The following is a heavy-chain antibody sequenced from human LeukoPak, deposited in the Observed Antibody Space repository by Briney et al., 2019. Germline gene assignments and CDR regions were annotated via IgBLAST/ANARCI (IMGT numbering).Heavy chain of an antibody. CDR3: ARVRIDYYDSSGYYVVWFDP. J-gene: IGHJ5*02. V-gene: IGHV4-59*01. D-gene: IGHD3-22*01. CDR1: GGSISSYY. CDR2: IYYSGST. Sequence: SETLSLTCTVSGGSISSYYWSWIRQPPGKGLEWIGYIYYSGSTNYNPSPKSRVTISVDTSKNQFSLKLSSVTAADTAVYYCARVRIDYYDSSGYYVVWFDPWGQGTLVTVSS.